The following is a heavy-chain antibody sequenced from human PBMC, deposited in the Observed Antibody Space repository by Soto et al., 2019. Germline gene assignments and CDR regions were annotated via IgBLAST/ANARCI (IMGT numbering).Heavy chain of an antibody. Sequence: PSETLSLTCTVSGGSISSGGYYWSWIRQHPGKGLEWIGYIYYSGSTYYNPSLKSRVTISVDTSKNQFSLKLSSVTAADTAVYYCARADFWSGPHFDYWGQGTLVTVSS. CDR2: IYYSGST. CDR3: ARADFWSGPHFDY. CDR1: GGSISSGGYY. V-gene: IGHV4-31*03. D-gene: IGHD3-3*01. J-gene: IGHJ4*02.